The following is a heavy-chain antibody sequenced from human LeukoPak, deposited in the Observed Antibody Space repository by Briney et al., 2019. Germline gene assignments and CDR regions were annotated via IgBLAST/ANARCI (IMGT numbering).Heavy chain of an antibody. J-gene: IGHJ4*02. CDR3: ARGGGMITFGGVIPSY. CDR2: IYHSGST. D-gene: IGHD3-16*02. CDR1: GYSISSGYY. V-gene: IGHV4-38-2*02. Sequence: PSETLSLTCTVSGYSISSGYYWGWIRPPPGKGLEWIGSIYHSGSTYYNPSLKSRVTISVDTSKNQFSLKLSSVTAADTAVYYCARGGGMITFGGVIPSYWGQGTLVTVSS.